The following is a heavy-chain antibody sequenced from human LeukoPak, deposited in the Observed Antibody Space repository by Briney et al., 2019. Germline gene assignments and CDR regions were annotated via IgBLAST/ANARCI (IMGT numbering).Heavy chain of an antibody. CDR3: ARGLYDSSGYQPFDY. V-gene: IGHV3-21*01. J-gene: IGHJ4*02. CDR2: ISSSSSYI. CDR1: GFTFSSYS. Sequence: PGGSLRLSCGASGFTFSSYSMNWVRQAPGKGLEWVSSISSSSSYIYYADSVKGRFTISRDNAKNSLYLQMNSLRAEDTAVYYCARGLYDSSGYQPFDYWGQGTLVTVSS. D-gene: IGHD3-22*01.